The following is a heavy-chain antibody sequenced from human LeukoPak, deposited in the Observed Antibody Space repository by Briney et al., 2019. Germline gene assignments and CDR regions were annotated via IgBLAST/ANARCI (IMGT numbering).Heavy chain of an antibody. V-gene: IGHV6-1*01. D-gene: IGHD4-4*01. CDR2: TYYRSKWYN. J-gene: IGHJ6*02. Sequence: SQTLSLTCAISGDSVSSNSAAWNWTRQSPSRGLEWLGRTYYRSKWYNDYAVSVKSRITINPDTSKNQFSLQLNSVTPEDTAVYYCARGMTTGYYYYYGMDVWGQGTTVTVSS. CDR1: GDSVSSNSAA. CDR3: ARGMTTGYYYYYGMDV.